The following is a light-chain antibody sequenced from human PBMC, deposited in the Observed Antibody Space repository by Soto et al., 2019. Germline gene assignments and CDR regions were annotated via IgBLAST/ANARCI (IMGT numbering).Light chain of an antibody. Sequence: DIQMTQSPSTLSASVGDRVTITCRASQSISSWLAWYQQKPGKAPKLLIYKASSLESGVPSRFSGSGSGTKFTLTISNLQPDDFATYYCQQYNSYSQSFGQGTKVEIK. CDR1: QSISSW. V-gene: IGKV1-5*03. J-gene: IGKJ1*01. CDR3: QQYNSYSQS. CDR2: KAS.